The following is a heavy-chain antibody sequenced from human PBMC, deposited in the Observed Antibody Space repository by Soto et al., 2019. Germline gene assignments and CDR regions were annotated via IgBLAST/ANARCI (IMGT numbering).Heavy chain of an antibody. Sequence: PGGSLRLSCAASGFTFSSYGMHWVRQAPGKGLEWVAVISYDGGNKYYADSVKGRFTISRDNSKNTLYLQMNSLRAEDTAVYYCAKPKGVTVKPTRFDYWGQGTLVTVSS. D-gene: IGHD4-17*01. J-gene: IGHJ4*02. CDR2: ISYDGGNK. V-gene: IGHV3-30*18. CDR3: AKPKGVTVKPTRFDY. CDR1: GFTFSSYG.